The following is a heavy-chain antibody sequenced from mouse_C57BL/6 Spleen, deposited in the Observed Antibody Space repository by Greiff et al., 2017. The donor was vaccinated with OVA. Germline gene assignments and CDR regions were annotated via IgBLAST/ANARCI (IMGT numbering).Heavy chain of an antibody. V-gene: IGHV1-47*01. CDR1: GYTFTTYP. CDR3: ARNEDSSGLFAY. D-gene: IGHD3-2*02. CDR2: FHPYNDDT. J-gene: IGHJ3*01. Sequence: VKLMESGAELVKPGASVKMSCKASGYTFTTYPIEWMKQNHGKSLEWIGNFHPYNDDTKYNEKFKGKDTLTVEKSSSTVYLELRRLTSDDSAVYYCARNEDSSGLFAYWGQGTMVTVSA.